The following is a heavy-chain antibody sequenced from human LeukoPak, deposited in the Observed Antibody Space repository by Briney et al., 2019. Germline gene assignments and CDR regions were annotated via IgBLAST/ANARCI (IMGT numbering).Heavy chain of an antibody. V-gene: IGHV3-48*02. CDR2: ISSSSSTI. CDR3: ARDSAFRAYRSSYSDY. J-gene: IGHJ4*02. CDR1: GFTFSDYS. D-gene: IGHD6-13*01. Sequence: GGSLRLSCAASGFTFSDYSMNWVRQAPGKGLEWVSHISSSSSTIYYTDSVKGRFTISRDNAKNSLYLQMNSLRDEDTAVYYCARDSAFRAYRSSYSDYWGQGTLVTVSS.